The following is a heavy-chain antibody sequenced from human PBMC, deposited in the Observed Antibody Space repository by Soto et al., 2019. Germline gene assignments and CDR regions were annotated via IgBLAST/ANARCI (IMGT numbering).Heavy chain of an antibody. CDR2: ISWNSGSI. CDR1: GFTFDDYA. J-gene: IGHJ6*03. CDR3: AKDASAYYYYYMDV. D-gene: IGHD2-2*01. V-gene: IGHV3-9*01. Sequence: EVQLVESGGGLVQPGRSLRLSCAASGFTFDDYAMHWVRQAPGKGLEWVSGISWNSGSIGYADFVKGRFTISRDNAKNSLYLQMNSLRAEDTALYYCAKDASAYYYYYMDVWGKGTTVTVSS.